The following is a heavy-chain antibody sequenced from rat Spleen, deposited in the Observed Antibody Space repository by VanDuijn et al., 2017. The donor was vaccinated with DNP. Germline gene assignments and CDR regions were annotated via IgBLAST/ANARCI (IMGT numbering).Heavy chain of an antibody. CDR2: ISPSGSRT. D-gene: IGHD1-7*01. J-gene: IGHJ3*01. CDR1: GFTFSNYY. CDR3: TTSSYYGYDYGFGY. V-gene: IGHV5-27*01. Sequence: EVQLVGSGGGLVQPGRSLKLSCAASGFTFSNYYMAWVRQAPKKGLEWVADISPSGSRTHYPDSVKGRFTISRDHARSTLYLQMDSLRSEDTATYYCTTSSYYGYDYGFGYWGQGTLVTVSS.